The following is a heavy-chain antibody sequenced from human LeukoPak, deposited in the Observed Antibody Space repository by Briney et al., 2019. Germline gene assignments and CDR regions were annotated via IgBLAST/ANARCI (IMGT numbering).Heavy chain of an antibody. CDR3: ARDREEKARIGGMDV. Sequence: GGSLRLSCAASGFTFSGHWMSWVRQAPAKGLEWVAHMNGDGSQIYYMDFVKGRFTISRDNAKNSLYLQMSSLRAEDTAIYYCARDREEKARIGGMDVWGQGTTVIVSS. J-gene: IGHJ6*02. CDR2: MNGDGSQI. CDR1: GFTFSGHW. V-gene: IGHV3-7*03. D-gene: IGHD3-16*01.